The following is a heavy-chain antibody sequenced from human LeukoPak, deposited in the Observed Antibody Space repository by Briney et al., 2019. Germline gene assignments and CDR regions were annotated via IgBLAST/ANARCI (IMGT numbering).Heavy chain of an antibody. V-gene: IGHV4-39*01. J-gene: IGHJ4*02. CDR1: GGSISSSYYY. CDR3: ARPSARYSSGWYRRYFDY. Sequence: SETLSLTCTVSGGSISSSYYYWGWIRQPPGKGLEWIGSIYYSGSTYYNPSLKSRVTISVDTSKNQFSLKLSSVTAADPAVYYCARPSARYSSGWYRRYFDYWGQGTLVTVSS. D-gene: IGHD6-19*01. CDR2: IYYSGST.